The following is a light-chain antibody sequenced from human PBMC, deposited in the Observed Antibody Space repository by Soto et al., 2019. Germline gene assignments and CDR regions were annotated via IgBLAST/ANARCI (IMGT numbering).Light chain of an antibody. J-gene: IGLJ2*01. Sequence: SGXSSNIGSKYVYWYQQLPGTAPKLLIYRDNQRRSGVPDRFSGSKSGTSASLAISGLRSEDEADYYCAAWDDSLSGVVFGGGTKLTVL. CDR2: RDN. CDR3: AAWDDSLSGVV. CDR1: SSNIGSKY. V-gene: IGLV1-47*01.